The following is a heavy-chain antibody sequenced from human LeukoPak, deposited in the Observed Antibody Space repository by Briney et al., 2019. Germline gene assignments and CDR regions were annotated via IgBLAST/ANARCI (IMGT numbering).Heavy chain of an antibody. Sequence: GGSLRLSCAASGFTFSDYYMSWFRQAPGKGLEWLSHISGSGRTIYYADSVKGRLTVSRDTAKNSLYLQMNTLRAEDTAVYYCARDLTGTYAFDFWGQGTMVTVSS. CDR3: ARDLTGTYAFDF. D-gene: IGHD4-17*01. V-gene: IGHV3-11*04. J-gene: IGHJ3*01. CDR1: GFTFSDYY. CDR2: ISGSGRTI.